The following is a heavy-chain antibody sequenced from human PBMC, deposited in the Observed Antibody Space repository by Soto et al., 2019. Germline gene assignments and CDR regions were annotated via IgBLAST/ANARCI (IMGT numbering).Heavy chain of an antibody. CDR1: GFSLSTSGVG. Sequence: SGPTLVNPTQTLTLTCTFSGFSLSTSGVGVGWIRQPPGKALEWLALIYWNDDKRYSPPLKSRLTITKDTSKNQVVLTMTNMDPVDTATYYCAHRPGDILIYYYFDYWGQGTLVTVSS. CDR2: IYWNDDK. CDR3: AHRPGDILIYYYFDY. J-gene: IGHJ4*02. D-gene: IGHD3-9*01. V-gene: IGHV2-5*01.